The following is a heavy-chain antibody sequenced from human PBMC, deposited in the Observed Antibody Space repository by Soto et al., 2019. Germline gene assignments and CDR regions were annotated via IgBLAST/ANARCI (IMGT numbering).Heavy chain of an antibody. CDR1: GGTFSSYA. CDR3: ARGVSGGNHTDNWFDP. D-gene: IGHD2-15*01. Sequence: GASVKVSCKASGGTFSSYAISWARQAPGQGLEWMGGIIPIFGTANYAQKFQGRVTITADESTSTAYMELSSLRSEDTAVYYCARGVSGGNHTDNWFDPWGQGTLVTVSS. CDR2: IIPIFGTA. V-gene: IGHV1-69*13. J-gene: IGHJ5*02.